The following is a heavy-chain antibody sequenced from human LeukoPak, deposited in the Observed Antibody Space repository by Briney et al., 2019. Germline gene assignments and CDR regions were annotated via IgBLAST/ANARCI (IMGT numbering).Heavy chain of an antibody. CDR3: ARHYGSGTYPLDY. Sequence: SETLSLTCTVSGGSISSYYWSWIRQPPGKGLEWIGYIYYSGNTKYNPSLKSRVTISVDTSKNQFSLRLSSVTAADTAVYYCARHYGSGTYPLDYWGQGTLVTVSS. D-gene: IGHD3-10*01. CDR2: IYYSGNT. V-gene: IGHV4-59*08. CDR1: GGSISSYY. J-gene: IGHJ4*02.